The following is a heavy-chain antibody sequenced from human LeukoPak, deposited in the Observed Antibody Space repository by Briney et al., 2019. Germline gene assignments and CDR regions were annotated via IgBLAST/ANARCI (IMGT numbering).Heavy chain of an antibody. CDR2: IIPIFGTA. CDR1: GGTFSSYA. J-gene: IGHJ5*02. Sequence: SVKVSCKASGGTFSSYAISWVRQAPGQGLEWMGGIIPIFGTANYAQKFQGRVTITADESTSTAYMELSSLRSEDTAVYYCARGGRYYDFWSGYYRAWGQGTLVTVSS. CDR3: ARGGRYYDFWSGYYRA. D-gene: IGHD3-3*01. V-gene: IGHV1-69*13.